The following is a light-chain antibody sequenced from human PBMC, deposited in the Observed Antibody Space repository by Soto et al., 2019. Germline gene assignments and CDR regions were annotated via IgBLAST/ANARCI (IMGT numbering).Light chain of an antibody. J-gene: IGLJ1*01. CDR3: SSYTSSSTRIV. Sequence: QSALTQPASASGSPGQAITISCTGTSSDVGGYNYVSWYQQHPGKAPKLMIYDVSNRPSGVSNRFSGSKSGNTASLTISGLQAEDEADYYCSSYTSSSTRIVFGTGTKVTVL. V-gene: IGLV2-14*01. CDR1: SSDVGGYNY. CDR2: DVS.